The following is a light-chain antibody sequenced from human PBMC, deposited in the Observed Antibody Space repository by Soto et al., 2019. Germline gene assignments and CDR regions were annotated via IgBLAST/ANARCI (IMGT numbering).Light chain of an antibody. V-gene: IGKV3-15*01. CDR3: QQYNTWHPKMA. Sequence: VLTSAPATLFVIPGETATLYCRASKSVSSDLAWYQRRPGQAPRLPIYGASTRATGIPAKFRGSGSGTEFRLTISSLQSEDFATYYCQQYNTWHPKMAFGRGTKVDIK. CDR2: GAS. CDR1: KSVSSD. J-gene: IGKJ1*01.